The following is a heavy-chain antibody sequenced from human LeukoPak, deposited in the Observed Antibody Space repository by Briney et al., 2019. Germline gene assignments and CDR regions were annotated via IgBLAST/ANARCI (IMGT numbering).Heavy chain of an antibody. V-gene: IGHV1-2*06. J-gene: IGHJ4*02. CDR3: ARDGYNGYDFPFDC. Sequence: ASVKVSCKTSGYTFTDFYMRWVRQAPGQGLEWMGRINPNSGGTNYAQKFQGRVTMTRDTSINTAYMELSRLTSDDTAVYYCARDGYNGYDFPFDCWGQGTLVSVSS. CDR1: GYTFTDFY. D-gene: IGHD5-12*01. CDR2: INPNSGGT.